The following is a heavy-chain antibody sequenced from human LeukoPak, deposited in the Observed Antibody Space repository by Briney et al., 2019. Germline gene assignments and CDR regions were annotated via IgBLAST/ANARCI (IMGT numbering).Heavy chain of an antibody. J-gene: IGHJ1*01. CDR2: IKTKSDGGTA. CDR3: SADVSPF. V-gene: IGHV3-15*01. Sequence: GGSLRLSCTASAASGLTFRNAWMNWVRQAPGEGLEWVGRIKTKSDGGTADYAAPVKGRFTISRDDSKNTLYLQLNSLKTEDTAVYYCSADVSPFWGQGTLVTVSS. D-gene: IGHD5/OR15-5a*01. CDR1: GLTFRNAW.